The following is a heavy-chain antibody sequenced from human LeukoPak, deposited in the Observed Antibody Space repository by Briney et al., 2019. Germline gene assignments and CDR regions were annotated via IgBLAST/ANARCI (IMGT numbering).Heavy chain of an antibody. CDR1: EGSIRNYW. V-gene: IGHV4-4*07. Sequence: PSETLSLTCTVSEGSIRNYWWSWIRQPAGKGLEWIGRIYTTGITNYNPSLKSRVTMSVDTSKNQCSLKVKHVTAADTAIYYCARDFPHLNYWGQGTPVIVSS. J-gene: IGHJ4*02. CDR3: ARDFPHLNY. CDR2: IYTTGIT.